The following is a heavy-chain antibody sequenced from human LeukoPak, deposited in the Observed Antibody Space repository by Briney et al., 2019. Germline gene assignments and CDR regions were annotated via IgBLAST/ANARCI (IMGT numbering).Heavy chain of an antibody. CDR2: IKSKTDGGTT. V-gene: IGHV3-15*01. CDR1: GFTFSNAW. Sequence: PGGSLRLSCAASGFTFSNAWMVWVRQAPGKGLDWVGRIKSKTDGGTTDYAAPVKGRFTISRDDSKNTLYLEMNSLKTEDTAVYYCTTRGSDSGCPFFWGQGTLVTVSS. CDR3: TTRGSDSGCPFF. J-gene: IGHJ4*02. D-gene: IGHD3-10*01.